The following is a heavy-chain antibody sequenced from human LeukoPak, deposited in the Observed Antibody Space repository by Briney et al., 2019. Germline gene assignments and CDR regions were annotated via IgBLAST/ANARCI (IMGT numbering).Heavy chain of an antibody. CDR3: ASGLWLRLHFDY. D-gene: IGHD5-12*01. CDR1: GFTFSSYS. Sequence: GGSLRLSCAASGFTFSSYSMNWVRQAPGKGLEWVSSISSSSSYIYYADSVKGRFTISRDNAKNSLYLQMNSLRAEDTAVYYCASGLWLRLHFDYWGQGTLVTVSS. V-gene: IGHV3-21*01. J-gene: IGHJ4*02. CDR2: ISSSSSYI.